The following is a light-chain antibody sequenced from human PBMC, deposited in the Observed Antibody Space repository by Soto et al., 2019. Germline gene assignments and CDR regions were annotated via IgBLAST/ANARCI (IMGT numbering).Light chain of an antibody. Sequence: DIQMTQSPSSLSASVGDRVSITCRASQDIANFLAWYQHKPGKVPTLLIYAASTLQSGVPSRFSGSASGNDFTLTISSLQPEDVATYYCQKYNSPPRTFVQGTKVQV. CDR3: QKYNSPPRT. V-gene: IGKV1-27*01. CDR1: QDIANF. CDR2: AAS. J-gene: IGKJ1*01.